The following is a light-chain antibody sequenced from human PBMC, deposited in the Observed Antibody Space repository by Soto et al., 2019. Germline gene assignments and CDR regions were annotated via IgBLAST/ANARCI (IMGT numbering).Light chain of an antibody. V-gene: IGKV1-39*01. CDR2: AAS. CDR1: QSISSY. CDR3: QQSYSTPV. Sequence: DIQMTQSASSISASVGDRVTITCRASQSISSYLNWYQQKPGKAPKLLIYAASSLQSGVPSRFSGSGSGTDFTLTISSLLPEDFATYYCQQSYSTPVFGQGTKLEIK. J-gene: IGKJ2*01.